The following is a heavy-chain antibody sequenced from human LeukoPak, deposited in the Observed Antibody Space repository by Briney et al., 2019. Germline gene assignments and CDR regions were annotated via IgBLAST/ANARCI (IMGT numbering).Heavy chain of an antibody. Sequence: GSLRLSCAASGFTFSSYGMHWVRQAPGKGLEWVAVISYDGSNKYYADSVKGRFTISRDNSKNTLYLQMNSLRAEDTAVYYCAKDETSYNWFDPWGQGTLVTVSS. V-gene: IGHV3-30*18. CDR3: AKDETSYNWFDP. CDR2: ISYDGSNK. D-gene: IGHD2-15*01. CDR1: GFTFSSYG. J-gene: IGHJ5*02.